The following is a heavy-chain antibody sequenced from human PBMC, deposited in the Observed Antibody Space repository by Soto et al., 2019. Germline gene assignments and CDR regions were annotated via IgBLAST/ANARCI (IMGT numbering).Heavy chain of an antibody. Sequence: SETQSLTGILAGDSNSNYYWSWIRQSPGKGQEWIGYISYSGNTNYNPSLKSRVTISVDTSKDQLSLKVTSVTAADTAMYYCACLRGKRGSPIDYWGQGTQVTVSS. J-gene: IGHJ4*02. CDR2: ISYSGNT. V-gene: IGHV4-59*01. D-gene: IGHD2-15*01. CDR1: GDSNSNYY. CDR3: ACLRGKRGSPIDY.